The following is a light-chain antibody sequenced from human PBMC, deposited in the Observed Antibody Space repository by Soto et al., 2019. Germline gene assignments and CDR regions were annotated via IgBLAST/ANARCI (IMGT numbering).Light chain of an antibody. CDR1: SSDVGGYNY. Sequence: QSVLTQPASVSGSPGQSITISCPGTSSDVGGYNYVCWYQHHPGKAPKLIISEVSNRPSGVSDRFSGPKSGNTASLTISGLQPEDEADYYCTSFTSSTTYVFGTGTKVTVL. CDR2: EVS. CDR3: TSFTSSTTYV. V-gene: IGLV2-14*01. J-gene: IGLJ1*01.